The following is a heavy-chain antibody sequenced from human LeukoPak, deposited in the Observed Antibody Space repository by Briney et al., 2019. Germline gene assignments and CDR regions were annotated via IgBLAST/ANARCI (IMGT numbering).Heavy chain of an antibody. CDR2: ISGYNDKT. CDR3: VRDSRRLTYNYVNSVDDVIDV. J-gene: IGHJ3*01. D-gene: IGHD5/OR15-5a*01. Sequence: ASVKVSYKASGYLFGSYGISWGRQPPGQGLEWLGWISGYNDKTNYAQKVQDRLTVTIDTSTSTAYMELRSLRFDDPALYYCVRDSRRLTYNYVNSVDDVIDVWGEGTRVIVSS. V-gene: IGHV1-18*01. CDR1: GYLFGSYG.